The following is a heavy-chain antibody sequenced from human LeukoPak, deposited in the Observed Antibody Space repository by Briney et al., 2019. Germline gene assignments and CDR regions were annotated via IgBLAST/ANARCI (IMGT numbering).Heavy chain of an antibody. D-gene: IGHD1-14*01. CDR1: GFTFSDYW. V-gene: IGHV3-74*03. CDR2: INTSGSST. CDR3: ARSNHADDF. Sequence: GGSLRLSCAASGFTFSDYWTHWVRQVPGKGLVWVSRINTSGSSTTYADSVKGRFTISRDNAKNTLYLQMDSLRAEDTGVYYCARSNHADDFWGQGTLVTVSS. J-gene: IGHJ4*02.